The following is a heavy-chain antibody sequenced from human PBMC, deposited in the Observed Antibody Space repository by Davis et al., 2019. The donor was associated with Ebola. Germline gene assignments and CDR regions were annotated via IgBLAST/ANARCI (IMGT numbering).Heavy chain of an antibody. CDR2: IDSRSGDT. CDR1: GYTFADCY. D-gene: IGHD2-8*01. CDR3: ARDRDIVLMVYAIHRGNWFDP. V-gene: IGHV1-2*06. Sequence: ASVKVSCKASGYTFADCYIHWVRLVPGQGLEWMGRIDSRSGDTNYAQRFQGRVTMTTDTSTSTAYMELRSLRSDDTAVYYCARDRDIVLMVYAIHRGNWFDPWGQGTLVTVSS. J-gene: IGHJ5*02.